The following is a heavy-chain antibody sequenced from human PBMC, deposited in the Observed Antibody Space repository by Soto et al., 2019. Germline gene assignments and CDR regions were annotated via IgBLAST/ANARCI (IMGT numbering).Heavy chain of an antibody. CDR1: GFSLSTSGMC. V-gene: IGHV2-70*01. CDR2: IDWDDDK. D-gene: IGHD6-6*01. J-gene: IGHJ4*02. Sequence: SGPTLVNPTQTLTLTCTFSGFSLSTSGMCVSWIRQPPGKALEWLALIDWDDDKYYSTSLKTRLTISKDTSKNQVVLTMTNMDPVDTATYYCARIPQYSSSSGYYFDYCGQGTLVTVSS. CDR3: ARIPQYSSSSGYYFDY.